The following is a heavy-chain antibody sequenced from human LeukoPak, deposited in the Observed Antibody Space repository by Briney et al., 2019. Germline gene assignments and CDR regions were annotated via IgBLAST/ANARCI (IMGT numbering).Heavy chain of an antibody. Sequence: SETLSLTCTVSGASITTYYWTWLRQPAGKGLEWIGRISTSGSRHSNPSLKSRVTMSIDTPKYQISLKLSSVTAADTAVYYCARDRAVVNAIGGVFDMFGQGKMVTVSS. CDR1: GASITTYY. V-gene: IGHV4-4*07. CDR2: ISTSGSR. CDR3: ARDRAVVNAIGGVFDM. D-gene: IGHD2-21*01. J-gene: IGHJ3*02.